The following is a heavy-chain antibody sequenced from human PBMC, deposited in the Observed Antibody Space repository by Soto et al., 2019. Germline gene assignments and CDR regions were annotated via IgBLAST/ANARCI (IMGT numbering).Heavy chain of an antibody. J-gene: IGHJ4*02. CDR3: ARDIYGVNSARLDY. V-gene: IGHV3-30-3*01. CDR2: LAHDGSNK. Sequence: QVQLVESGGGVVQPGRSLRLSCAASGFTFSRYALHWVRQAPGKGLEWVAVLAHDGSNKYYADSVKGRITISRDNSKNTLYLHLNSLRAEDMAVYYCARDIYGVNSARLDYWGQGTLVTVSS. CDR1: GFTFSRYA. D-gene: IGHD4-17*01.